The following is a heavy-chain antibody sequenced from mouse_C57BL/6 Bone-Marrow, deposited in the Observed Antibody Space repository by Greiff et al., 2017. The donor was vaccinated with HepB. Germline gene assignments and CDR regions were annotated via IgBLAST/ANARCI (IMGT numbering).Heavy chain of an antibody. Sequence: EVQLVESGPGLVKPSQSLSLTCSVTGYSITSGYYWNWIRQFPGNKLEWMGYISYDGSNNYNPSLKNRISITRDTSKNQFFLKLNSVTTEDTATYYCAREGYYYGSWYFDVWGTGTTVTVSS. V-gene: IGHV3-6*01. D-gene: IGHD1-1*01. CDR2: ISYDGSN. CDR3: AREGYYYGSWYFDV. J-gene: IGHJ1*03. CDR1: GYSITSGYY.